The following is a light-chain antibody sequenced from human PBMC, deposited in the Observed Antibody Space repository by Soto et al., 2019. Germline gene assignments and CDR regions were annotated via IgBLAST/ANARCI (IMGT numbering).Light chain of an antibody. CDR1: HSVSSN. V-gene: IGKV3-15*01. Sequence: EIVMTQSPGTLSVSPGERATLSCRASHSVSSNLAWYQQKPGQAPRLIIYGASTRAAGIPARFSGSRSWTEFTLTISSLQSEDFAVYYCQHYNNWPRTFGQGTKVEIK. J-gene: IGKJ1*01. CDR2: GAS. CDR3: QHYNNWPRT.